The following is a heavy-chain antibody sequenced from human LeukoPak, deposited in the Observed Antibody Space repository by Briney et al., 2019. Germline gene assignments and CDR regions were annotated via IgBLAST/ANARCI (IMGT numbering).Heavy chain of an antibody. CDR1: GFTFSSYA. CDR3: ARDGYNYALFDY. V-gene: IGHV3-30-3*01. J-gene: IGHJ4*02. Sequence: GGSLRLSCAASGFTFSSYAMHWVRQAPGKGLEWVAVISYDGSNKYYADSVEGRFTISRDNSKNTLYLQMNSLRAEDTAVYYCARDGYNYALFDYWGQGTLVTVSS. D-gene: IGHD5-24*01. CDR2: ISYDGSNK.